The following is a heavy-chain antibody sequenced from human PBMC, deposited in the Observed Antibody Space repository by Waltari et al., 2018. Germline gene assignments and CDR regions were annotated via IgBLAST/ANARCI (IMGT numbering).Heavy chain of an antibody. CDR2: ISISVNSP. V-gene: IGHV3-23*01. CDR1: GFSFSSSA. J-gene: IGHJ4*02. CDR3: AQDYYDASVLGY. Sequence: EVQLLESGGGLVQPGGSLRLSCAASGFSFSSSAMTWVRQAPGKGLEWVSTISISVNSPFYADSVKGRFTISRDNSKNTLYLQMSSLRAEDTAVYYCAQDYYDASVLGYWGQGTLVTVSS. D-gene: IGHD3-22*01.